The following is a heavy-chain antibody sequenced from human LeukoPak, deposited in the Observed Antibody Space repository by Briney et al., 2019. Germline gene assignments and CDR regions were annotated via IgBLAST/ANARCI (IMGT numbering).Heavy chain of an antibody. Sequence: SETLSLTCAVYGGSFSGYYWSWIRQPPGKGLEWIGEINHSGSTNYNPPLKSRVTISVDTSKNQFSLKLSSVTAADTAVYYCASLVSTTGTTGIDYWGQGTLVTVSS. V-gene: IGHV4-34*01. CDR1: GGSFSGYY. CDR3: ASLVSTTGTTGIDY. CDR2: INHSGST. J-gene: IGHJ4*02. D-gene: IGHD1-1*01.